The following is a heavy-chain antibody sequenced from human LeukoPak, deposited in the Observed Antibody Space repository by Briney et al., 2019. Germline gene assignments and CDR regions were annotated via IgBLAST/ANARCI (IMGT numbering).Heavy chain of an antibody. CDR2: INHSGST. D-gene: IGHD1-26*01. CDR1: GGSFSTYY. J-gene: IGHJ6*03. V-gene: IGHV4-34*01. CDR3: ARDRTGGSYYPYGYYYYMDV. Sequence: SETLSLTCAVYGGSFSTYYWSWIRQPPGKGLEWIGEINHSGSTNYNPSLKSRVTMSVDTSKNQFSLRLSSVTAADTAVYYCARDRTGGSYYPYGYYYYMDVWGKGTTVTISS.